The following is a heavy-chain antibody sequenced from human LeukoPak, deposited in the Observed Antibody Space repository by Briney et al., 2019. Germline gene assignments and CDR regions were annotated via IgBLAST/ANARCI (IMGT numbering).Heavy chain of an antibody. J-gene: IGHJ3*02. CDR2: IWYDGSNK. V-gene: IGHV3-33*01. CDR1: GFTFSSYG. CDR3: ARDLWGYSHHANAFDI. Sequence: PGRSLRLSCAASGFTFSSYGMHWVRQAPGKGLEWVAVIWYDGSNKYYADSVKGRFTISRDNSKNTLYLQMNSLRAEDTAVYYCARDLWGYSHHANAFDIWGQGTMVTVSS. D-gene: IGHD5-18*01.